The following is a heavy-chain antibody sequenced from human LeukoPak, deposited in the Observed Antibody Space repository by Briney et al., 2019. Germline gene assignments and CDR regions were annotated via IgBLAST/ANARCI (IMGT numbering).Heavy chain of an antibody. CDR3: ARLSRGTQEHAGDY. J-gene: IGHJ4*02. V-gene: IGHV3-33*08. CDR1: GFTFSSYW. Sequence: GGSLRLSCAASGFTFSSYWMHWVRQAPGKGLEWVAVIWYDGSNKYYADSVKGRFTISRDNSKNTLYLQMNSLRAEDTAVYYCARLSRGTQEHAGDYWGQGTLVTVSS. D-gene: IGHD1-26*01. CDR2: IWYDGSNK.